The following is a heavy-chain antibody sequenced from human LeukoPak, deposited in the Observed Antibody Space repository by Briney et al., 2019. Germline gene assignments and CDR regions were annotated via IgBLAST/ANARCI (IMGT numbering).Heavy chain of an antibody. Sequence: GGSLRLSCAASGFTVSSNYVSWVRQAPGKGLEWVSVIYSGGSTYYADFVKGRFTISRDNAKNSLYLQMNSLRDEDTAVYYCARDLQWGSHTAQWGQGTLVTVSS. J-gene: IGHJ4*02. CDR3: ARDLQWGSHTAQ. CDR2: IYSGGST. D-gene: IGHD6-19*01. V-gene: IGHV3-66*01. CDR1: GFTVSSNY.